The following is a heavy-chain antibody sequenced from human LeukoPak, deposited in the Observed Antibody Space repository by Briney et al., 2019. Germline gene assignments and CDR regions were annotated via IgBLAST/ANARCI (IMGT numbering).Heavy chain of an antibody. V-gene: IGHV1-2*02. Sequence: GASVKVSCKASGYIFTDNYMHWVRQAPGQGLEWMGWINPNNGGTKYAQKFQGRVTMTRDTSISTAYMELSRLRSDDTAVYYCARAYCSSTSCYGRSWFDPWGQGTLVTVSS. CDR1: GYIFTDNY. CDR2: INPNNGGT. CDR3: ARAYCSSTSCYGRSWFDP. D-gene: IGHD2-2*01. J-gene: IGHJ5*02.